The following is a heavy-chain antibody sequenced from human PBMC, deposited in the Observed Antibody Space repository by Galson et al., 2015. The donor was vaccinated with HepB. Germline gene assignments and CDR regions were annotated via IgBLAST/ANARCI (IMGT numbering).Heavy chain of an antibody. CDR3: ARSTLGAWSFDY. Sequence: SLRLSCAASGFTFRLYNMNWVRQAPGKGLEWVSSIISSSTYIYYAGSVKGRFTISRDNAKNSLYLQMNSLRAEDTAVYYCARSTLGAWSFDYWGQGTLVTVSS. CDR2: IISSSTYI. CDR1: GFTFRLYN. V-gene: IGHV3-21*01. D-gene: IGHD6-19*01. J-gene: IGHJ4*02.